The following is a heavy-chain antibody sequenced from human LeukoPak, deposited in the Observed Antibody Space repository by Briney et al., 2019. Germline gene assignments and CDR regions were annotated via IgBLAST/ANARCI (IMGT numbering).Heavy chain of an antibody. CDR3: ASLNDGEFHFDY. CDR2: IYSGGST. V-gene: IGHV3-53*01. D-gene: IGHD3-10*01. J-gene: IGHJ4*02. Sequence: GSLRLSCAVSGFTVSSNYMSWVRQAPGKGLQWVSLIYSGGSTYYADSVKGRFTISRDNSKNTLYLQMNSLRGEDTAVYYCASLNDGEFHFDYWGQGTLVTVSS. CDR1: GFTVSSNY.